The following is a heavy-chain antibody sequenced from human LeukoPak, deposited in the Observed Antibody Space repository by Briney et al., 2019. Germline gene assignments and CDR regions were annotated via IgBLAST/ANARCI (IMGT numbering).Heavy chain of an antibody. D-gene: IGHD3-22*01. Sequence: ASVKVSCKASGYTFTSYDINWVRQATGQGLEWMGWMNPNSGNTGYAQKFQGRVTMTRNTSISTAYMELSSLRSEDTAVYYCARVGLYYYDSSGSEYFQHWGQGTLVTVSS. V-gene: IGHV1-8*01. CDR1: GYTFTSYD. CDR2: MNPNSGNT. J-gene: IGHJ1*01. CDR3: ARVGLYYYDSSGSEYFQH.